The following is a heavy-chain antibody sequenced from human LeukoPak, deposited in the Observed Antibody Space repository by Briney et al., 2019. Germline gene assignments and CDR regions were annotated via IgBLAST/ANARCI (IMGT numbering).Heavy chain of an antibody. D-gene: IGHD3-10*01. J-gene: IGHJ4*02. CDR1: GFTFNNYG. CDR2: ISYDGTNK. CDR3: AKDPMVRGDPFYFDY. V-gene: IGHV3-30*18. Sequence: PGRSLRPSCAASGFTFNNYGMHWVRQAPGKGLEWVAVISYDGTNKYYADSVKGRFTISRDNSKNTLYLQMNSLRTEDTAVYYCAKDPMVRGDPFYFDYWGQGTLVTVSS.